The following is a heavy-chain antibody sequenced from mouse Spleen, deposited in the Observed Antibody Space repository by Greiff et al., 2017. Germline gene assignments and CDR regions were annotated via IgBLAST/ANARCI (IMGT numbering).Heavy chain of an antibody. CDR2: INPNNGGT. CDR1: GYTFTDYY. J-gene: IGHJ2*01. D-gene: IGHD1-2*01. CDR3: ARHEDRLRLPFDY. V-gene: IGHV1-26*01. Sequence: EVQLQQSGPELVKPGASVKISCKASGYTFTDYYMNWVKQSHGKSLEWIGDINPNNGGTSYNQKFKDKATLTADKSSSTVYMELSRLTSEDSAVYFCARHEDRLRLPFDYWGQGTTLTVSS.